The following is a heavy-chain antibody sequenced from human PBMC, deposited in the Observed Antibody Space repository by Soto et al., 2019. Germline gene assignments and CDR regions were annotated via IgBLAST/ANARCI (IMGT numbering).Heavy chain of an antibody. J-gene: IGHJ4*02. D-gene: IGHD1-1*01. CDR2: ISSSGSSI. Sequence: GGSLRLSCAASGFTFSDYYMYWIRQAPGKGLEWVSYISSSGSSIYYADFVKGRFTISRDNAKNSLYLQMNSLSAEDTAVYYCERDFDNSLGPFDYSGQGTLITVSS. CDR1: GFTFSDYY. CDR3: ERDFDNSLGPFDY. V-gene: IGHV3-11*01.